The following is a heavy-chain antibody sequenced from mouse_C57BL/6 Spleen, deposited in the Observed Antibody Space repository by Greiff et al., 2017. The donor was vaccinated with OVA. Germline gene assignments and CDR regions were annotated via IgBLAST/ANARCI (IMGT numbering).Heavy chain of an antibody. Sequence: QVQLQQPGAELVKPGASVKMSCKASGYTFTSHWITWVKQRPGQGLEWIGDIYPGSGSTNYNEKFKSKATLTVDTSSSTAYMQLSSLTSEDSAVYYCAREGNYYGSSLGYWGQGTTLTVSS. D-gene: IGHD1-1*01. CDR2: IYPGSGST. CDR3: AREGNYYGSSLGY. V-gene: IGHV1-55*01. J-gene: IGHJ2*01. CDR1: GYTFTSHW.